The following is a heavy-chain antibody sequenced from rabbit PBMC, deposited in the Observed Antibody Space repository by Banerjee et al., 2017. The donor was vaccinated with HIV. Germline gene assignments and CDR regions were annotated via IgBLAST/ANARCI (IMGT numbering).Heavy chain of an antibody. V-gene: IGHV1S40*01. D-gene: IGHD2-1*01. CDR3: ARAGYVGGAYGDVFTL. Sequence: QSLEESGGDLVKPEGSLTLTCTASGFSFSSGYDMCWVRQAPGKGLEWIGCIYTGSGSTYYASWAKGRFTISKASSTTVTLQMTSLTAADTATYFCARAGYVGGAYGDVFTLWGPGTLVTVS. J-gene: IGHJ4*01. CDR1: GFSFSSGYD. CDR2: IYTGSGST.